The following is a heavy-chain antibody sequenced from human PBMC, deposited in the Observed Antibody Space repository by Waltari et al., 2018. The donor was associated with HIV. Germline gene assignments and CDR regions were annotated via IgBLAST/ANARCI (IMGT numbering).Heavy chain of an antibody. D-gene: IGHD2-21*02. V-gene: IGHV3-23*01. CDR3: AKDCGGDCYMD. Sequence: EVQLLESGGGLVQPGGSLRLSCAASGFTFSSYAMSWVRQAPGKGLEWVSAISGSGRSTYYADSVKGRFTISRDNSKNTGYLQMNSLRAEDTALYYCAKDCGGDCYMDWGQGTLVTVSS. CDR1: GFTFSSYA. CDR2: ISGSGRST. J-gene: IGHJ4*02.